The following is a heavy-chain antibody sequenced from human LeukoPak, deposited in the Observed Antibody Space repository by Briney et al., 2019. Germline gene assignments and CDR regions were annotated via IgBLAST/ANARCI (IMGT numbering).Heavy chain of an antibody. CDR2: IYYGGRT. D-gene: IGHD5-18*01. J-gene: IGHJ4*02. Sequence: SETLSLTCAVSGDFIRSSAYYWGWIRQPPGKGLEWIASIYYGGRTYYNPSLKSRVTIFVDTAKSQFSLKLTSVTAADAAIYYCATQAGGYASGSFDYWGQGTLVTVSS. CDR3: ATQAGGYASGSFDY. CDR1: GDFIRSSAYY. V-gene: IGHV4-39*01.